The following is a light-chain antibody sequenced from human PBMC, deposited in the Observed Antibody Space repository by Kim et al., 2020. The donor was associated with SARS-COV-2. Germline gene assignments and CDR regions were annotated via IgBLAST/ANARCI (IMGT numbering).Light chain of an antibody. J-gene: IGKJ4*01. CDR1: QNIVGY. Sequence: VSPGDRATLSRRARQNIVGYLAWFQQKPGEAPRLLLYYAPNRDTGIPARFSGSGSGTDFTLPISSLEPEDFAVYYCHQRSKWPLTFGGGTKVDI. V-gene: IGKV3-11*01. CDR3: HQRSKWPLT. CDR2: YAP.